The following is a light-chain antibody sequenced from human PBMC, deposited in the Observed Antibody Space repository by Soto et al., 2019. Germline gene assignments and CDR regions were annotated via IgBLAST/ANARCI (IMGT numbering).Light chain of an antibody. CDR3: QQYYSTPRT. J-gene: IGKJ1*01. V-gene: IGKV4-1*01. CDR2: WAS. CDR1: QSVLYSSNNKNY. Sequence: DIVMTQSPDSLAVSLGERATINCKSSQSVLYSSNNKNYLAWYQQKPGQPPKLLIYWASTRESGVPDRFSGSGSGPDFTLTISSLQAKDVAVSYCQQYYSTPRTFGQGTKVEIK.